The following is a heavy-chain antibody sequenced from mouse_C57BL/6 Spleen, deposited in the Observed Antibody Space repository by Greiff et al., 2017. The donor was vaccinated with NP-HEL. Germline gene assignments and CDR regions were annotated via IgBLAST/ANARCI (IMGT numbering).Heavy chain of an antibody. J-gene: IGHJ2*01. V-gene: IGHV1-61*01. Sequence: QVQLQQPGAELVRPGSSVKLSCKASGYTFTSYWMDWVKQRPGQGLEWIGNIYPSDSETHYNQKFKDKATLTVDKSSSTAYMQLSSLTSEDSAVYYGARGGTAQASFDYWGQGTTLTVSS. D-gene: IGHD3-2*02. CDR3: ARGGTAQASFDY. CDR1: GYTFTSYW. CDR2: IYPSDSET.